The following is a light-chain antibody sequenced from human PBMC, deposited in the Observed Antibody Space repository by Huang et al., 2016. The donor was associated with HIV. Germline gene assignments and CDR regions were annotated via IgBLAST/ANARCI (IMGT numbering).Light chain of an antibody. CDR3: QQYGSSPGT. CDR2: GAS. V-gene: IGKV3-20*01. J-gene: IGKJ1*01. CDR1: QSLSSSH. Sequence: DIVLTQSPGTLSLSPGERATLSCRASQSLSSSHLAWYQQTPGQAPRLLIYGASSRATGIPDRFSGSGSGTDFTLTISRREPEDFAVYYCQQYGSSPGTFGQGTKVEIK.